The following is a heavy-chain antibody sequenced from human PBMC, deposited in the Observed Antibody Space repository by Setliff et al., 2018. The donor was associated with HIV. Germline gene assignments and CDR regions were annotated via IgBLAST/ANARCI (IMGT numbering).Heavy chain of an antibody. J-gene: IGHJ2*01. CDR2: MYYSGST. D-gene: IGHD4-17*01. Sequence: SETLSLTCTVSGGSINSRYWSWIRQPPGKGLEWIGYMYYSGSTNYNPSLKSRVTMSVDPSKNQFSLKLTSMTAADTAVYYCARGGATVATRYFDLWGRGTLVTVSS. CDR1: GGSINSRY. CDR3: ARGGATVATRYFDL. V-gene: IGHV4-59*11.